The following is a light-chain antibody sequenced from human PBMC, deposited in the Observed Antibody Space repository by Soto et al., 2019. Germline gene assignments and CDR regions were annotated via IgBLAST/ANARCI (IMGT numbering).Light chain of an antibody. CDR2: DTS. V-gene: IGKV3-11*01. CDR3: QQRSNWPPET. J-gene: IGKJ5*01. CDR1: QSVSSN. Sequence: DIVLTQSPATLSVSPGERATLSCRASQSVSSNLAWYQHKPGQTPRLLIYDTSNRATGIPARFSGSGSGTDFTLTISSLEPEDFAVYYCQQRSNWPPETFGQGTRLEIK.